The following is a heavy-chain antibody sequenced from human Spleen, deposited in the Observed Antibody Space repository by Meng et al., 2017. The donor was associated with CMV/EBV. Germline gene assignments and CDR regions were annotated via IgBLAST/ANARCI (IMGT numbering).Heavy chain of an antibody. Sequence: GESLKISCADSGFTFSSYAMSWVRQAPGKGLEWVSGISSSGGSTYYADSVKGRFTISRDNSKNTLFLQMNSLRAEDTAIYYCAKGYSSGPEWGQGTLVTVSS. D-gene: IGHD6-19*01. CDR3: AKGYSSGPE. CDR1: GFTFSSYA. CDR2: ISSSGGST. J-gene: IGHJ4*02. V-gene: IGHV3-23*01.